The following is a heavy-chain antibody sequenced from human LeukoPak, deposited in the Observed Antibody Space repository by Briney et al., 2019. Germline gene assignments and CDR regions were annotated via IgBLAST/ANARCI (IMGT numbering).Heavy chain of an antibody. D-gene: IGHD2-2*01. CDR2: IVPIFGTA. CDR3: ASNDIVVVPAAPAKPFDY. Sequence: GSSVKVSCKASGGTFSSYAISWVRQAPGQGLEWVGGIVPIFGTANYAQKFQGRVTITADESTSTAYMELSSLRSEDTAVYYCASNDIVVVPAAPAKPFDYWGQGTLVTVSS. V-gene: IGHV1-69*01. J-gene: IGHJ4*02. CDR1: GGTFSSYA.